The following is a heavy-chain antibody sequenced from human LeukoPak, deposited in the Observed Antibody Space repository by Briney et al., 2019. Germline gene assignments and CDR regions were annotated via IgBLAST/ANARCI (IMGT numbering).Heavy chain of an antibody. D-gene: IGHD4-17*01. V-gene: IGHV4-34*01. Sequence: NPSETLSLTCAVSGGPLIGYHWIWLRQPPGKGLEWIGEVNQSGATNYNPSLKSRVTISVETSKYQFSLKLRSMTAADTAVYYCARDPTTVTSLPYYFDDWGQGTLVTVSS. J-gene: IGHJ4*02. CDR1: GGPLIGYH. CDR3: ARDPTTVTSLPYYFDD. CDR2: VNQSGAT.